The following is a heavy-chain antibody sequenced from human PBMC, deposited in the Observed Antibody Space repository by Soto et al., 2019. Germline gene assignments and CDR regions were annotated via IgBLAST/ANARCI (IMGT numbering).Heavy chain of an antibody. V-gene: IGHV3-9*02. CDR1: GFRSDDYG. Sequence: SLRLSCEVSGFRSDDYGMHWVRQAPGKGLEWIAGISRDSRSISYGASMKGRFTISRDNAKNSLYLQLNSLRADDTAFYYCVKDALTTVAYYFDYWGQGALVTVSS. CDR3: VKDALTTVAYYFDY. CDR2: ISRDSRSI. D-gene: IGHD4-17*01. J-gene: IGHJ4*02.